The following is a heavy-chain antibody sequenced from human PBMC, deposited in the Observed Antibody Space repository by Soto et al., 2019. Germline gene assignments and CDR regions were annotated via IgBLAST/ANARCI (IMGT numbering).Heavy chain of an antibody. J-gene: IGHJ6*02. CDR3: AGGGYNYYCYGMDV. CDR2: IYYSGST. D-gene: IGHD5-12*01. CDR1: GGSISSYY. Sequence: SETLSLTCTVSGGSISSYYWSWIRQPPGKGLEWIGYIYYSGSTNYNPSLKSRVTISVDTSKNQYSLKLSSVTAADTAVYYCAGGGYNYYCYGMDVWGQGTTVTVSS. V-gene: IGHV4-59*08.